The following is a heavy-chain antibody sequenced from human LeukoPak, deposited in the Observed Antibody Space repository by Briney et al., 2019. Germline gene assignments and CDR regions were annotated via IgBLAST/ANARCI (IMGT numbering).Heavy chain of an antibody. CDR3: ARVESDGAPGY. V-gene: IGHV3-33*01. CDR1: GFTFSSYG. J-gene: IGHJ4*02. CDR2: IWYDGSNK. Sequence: GGSLRLSCAASGFTFSSYGMHWVRQAPGKGLEWVAVIWYDGSNKYYADSVKGRFTISRDNSENTLYLQMNSLRAEDTAVYYCARVESDGAPGYWGQGTLVTVSS. D-gene: IGHD1-26*01.